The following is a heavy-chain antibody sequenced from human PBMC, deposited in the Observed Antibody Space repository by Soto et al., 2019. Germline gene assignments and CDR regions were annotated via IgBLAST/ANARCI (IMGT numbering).Heavy chain of an antibody. CDR1: GGSISNYY. Sequence: SETLSLTCTVSGGSISNYYWSWIRQPPGKGLEWIGYIYYSGSTNYNPSLKSRVTILVDRSKNQFSLKLSSVTAADTAVYYCARRLTTVTSYYYYYYMDVWGKGTTVTVSS. J-gene: IGHJ6*03. D-gene: IGHD4-17*01. V-gene: IGHV4-59*08. CDR3: ARRLTTVTSYYYYYYMDV. CDR2: IYYSGST.